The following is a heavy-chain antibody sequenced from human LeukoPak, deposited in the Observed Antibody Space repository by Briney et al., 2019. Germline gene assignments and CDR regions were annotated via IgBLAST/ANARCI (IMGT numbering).Heavy chain of an antibody. V-gene: IGHV5-51*01. CDR1: GSSFTSYW. J-gene: IGHJ4*02. D-gene: IGHD5-24*01. Sequence: GESLQISCQGSGSSFTSYWIGWVRQLPGKGLEWMGIIYPGDSDTRYSPSFQGQVTISADKSISTAYLQWSSLKASDTAMYYCARRYGYNYDYWGQGTLVTVSS. CDR3: ARRYGYNYDY. CDR2: IYPGDSDT.